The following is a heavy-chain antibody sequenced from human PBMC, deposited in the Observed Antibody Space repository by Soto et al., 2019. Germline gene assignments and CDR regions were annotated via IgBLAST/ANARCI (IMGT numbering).Heavy chain of an antibody. CDR3: ARDFKRQGERYNWFGP. V-gene: IGHV1-46*01. CDR1: GYTFTSYY. Sequence: ASVKVSCMASGYTFTSYYMHWVRQAPDQGLEGMGIINPSGGSTSYAQKFQGRVTMTRDTSTSTVYMELSSLRSEETAVYYCARDFKRQGERYNWFGPWGQGTLVTVSS. CDR2: INPSGGST. J-gene: IGHJ5*02.